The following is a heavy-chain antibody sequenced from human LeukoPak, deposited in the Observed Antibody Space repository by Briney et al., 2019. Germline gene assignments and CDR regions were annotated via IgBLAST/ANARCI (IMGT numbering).Heavy chain of an antibody. CDR3: AREGRSGPWGDV. J-gene: IGHJ6*04. CDR1: GGSFSGYY. CDR2: ISHSGST. Sequence: PSETLSLTCAVYGGSFSGYYWSWIRQPPGKGLEWIGEISHSGSTNYNPSLKSRVTISVDTSKNQFSLKLSSVTAADTAVYYCAREGRSGPWGDVWGKGTTVTVSS. D-gene: IGHD2-15*01. V-gene: IGHV4-34*01.